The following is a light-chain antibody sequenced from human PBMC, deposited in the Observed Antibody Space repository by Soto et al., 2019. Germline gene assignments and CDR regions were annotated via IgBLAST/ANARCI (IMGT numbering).Light chain of an antibody. J-gene: IGKJ2*01. V-gene: IGKV3-20*01. Sequence: EIVLTQSPGTLSFSPGERATLSCRASQSVSSSYLAWYQQKPGQAPRLLIYGVSSRATGIPDRCSGSESGTDFTLTISSREPEDFAVYYCQQFGSSPMYTCGEGTKLEIK. CDR1: QSVSSSY. CDR3: QQFGSSPMYT. CDR2: GVS.